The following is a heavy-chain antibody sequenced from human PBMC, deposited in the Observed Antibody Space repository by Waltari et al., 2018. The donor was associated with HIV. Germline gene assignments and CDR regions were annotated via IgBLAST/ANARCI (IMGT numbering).Heavy chain of an antibody. CDR3: ARRDGSGWDNYYYGMDV. CDR2: IYYSGST. D-gene: IGHD6-19*01. CDR1: GGSISSSSYY. J-gene: IGHJ6*02. Sequence: QLQLQESGPGLVKPSETLSLTCPVSGGSISSSSYYWGWLRQPPGKGLEWIGSIYYSGSTYYNPSLKSRVTISVDTSKNQFSLKLSSVTAADTAVYYCARRDGSGWDNYYYGMDVWGQGTTVTVSS. V-gene: IGHV4-39*01.